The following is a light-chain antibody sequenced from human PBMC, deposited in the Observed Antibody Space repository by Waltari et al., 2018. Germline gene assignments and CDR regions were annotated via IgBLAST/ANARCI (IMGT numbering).Light chain of an antibody. Sequence: DIQMTQSPSTLSASVGDSFTITCRASQSISNWLAWYQQKPGKAPKLLFYKASTLESGVPSSFSGSGSRTEFTLTISSLQPDDFATYYCQQYNSYSLLTFGGGTKVEIK. V-gene: IGKV1-5*03. J-gene: IGKJ4*01. CDR1: QSISNW. CDR2: KAS. CDR3: QQYNSYSLLT.